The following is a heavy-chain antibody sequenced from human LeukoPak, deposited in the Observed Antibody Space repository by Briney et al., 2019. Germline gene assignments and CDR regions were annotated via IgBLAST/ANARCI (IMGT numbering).Heavy chain of an antibody. CDR3: ARDERITDDFWSGSWFDP. V-gene: IGHV1-69*05. Sequence: SVKVSCKASGGTFSSYAISWVWHAPGQGLEWMGGIIPIFGTANYAQKFQGRVTIQTDESTSTAYMELSRLRSEDTAVYYCARDERITDDFWSGSWFDPWGQGTLVTVSS. D-gene: IGHD3-3*01. CDR2: IIPIFGTA. J-gene: IGHJ5*02. CDR1: GGTFSSYA.